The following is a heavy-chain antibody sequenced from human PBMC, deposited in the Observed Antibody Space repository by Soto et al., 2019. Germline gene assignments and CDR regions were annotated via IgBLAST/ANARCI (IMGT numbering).Heavy chain of an antibody. CDR1: GFTFDDYA. D-gene: IGHD6-13*01. CDR2: INWNSGSI. CDR3: VKDESINWYSGHFRH. V-gene: IGHV3-9*01. Sequence: GGSLRLSCAASGFTFDDYAMHWVRQVPGKGLEWVSGINWNSGSIGYGDSVKGRFAISRDNAKNSLHLQVNSLSAEDTAFYYCVKDESINWYSGHFRHWGQGTLVTVSS. J-gene: IGHJ1*01.